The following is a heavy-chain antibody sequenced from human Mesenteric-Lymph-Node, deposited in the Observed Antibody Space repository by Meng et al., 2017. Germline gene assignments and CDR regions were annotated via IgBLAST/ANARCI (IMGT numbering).Heavy chain of an antibody. Sequence: GSLRLSCGVSGFSISSGYYWGWVRQPPGKGLEWIGSIYHSGSTYYDPSLKSRVAMSVDTSKNQFSLELRSVTAADTAVYYCASIRLSRDYWGQGMLVTVSS. CDR2: IYHSGST. CDR3: ASIRLSRDY. V-gene: IGHV4-38-2*01. D-gene: IGHD2-21*02. J-gene: IGHJ4*02. CDR1: GFSISSGYY.